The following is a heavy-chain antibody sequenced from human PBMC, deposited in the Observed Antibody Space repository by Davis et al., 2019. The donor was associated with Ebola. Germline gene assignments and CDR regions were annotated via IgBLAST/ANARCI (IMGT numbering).Heavy chain of an antibody. CDR3: ARDRDWSVDY. CDR2: ISSSNYI. Sequence: PGGSLRLSCAASGFTFSSNSMNWVRQAPGKGLEWVSFISSSNYIYYADSVKGRFTVSRDNAKNSLYLQMNSLRAEDTAVYYCARDRDWSVDYWGQGTLVTVSA. CDR1: GFTFSSNS. V-gene: IGHV3-21*01. D-gene: IGHD1-1*01. J-gene: IGHJ4*02.